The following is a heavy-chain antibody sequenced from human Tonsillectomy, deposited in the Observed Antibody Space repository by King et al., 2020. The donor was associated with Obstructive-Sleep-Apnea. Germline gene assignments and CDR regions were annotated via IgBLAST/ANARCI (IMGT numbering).Heavy chain of an antibody. D-gene: IGHD1-14*01. J-gene: IGHJ4*02. Sequence: HVKLVESGGGVVQPGRSLRLSCAVAGFTLSRFGMHWVRQTPGKGLEWLAVITYDGNHKYYVDSVKGRFTISRDTSKNTLFLEMNSLRAEDTAVYYCAKDRRTGNWYKGAISFDFWGQGTLVTVSS. CDR2: ITYDGNHK. V-gene: IGHV3-30*18. CDR1: GFTLSRFG. CDR3: AKDRRTGNWYKGAISFDF.